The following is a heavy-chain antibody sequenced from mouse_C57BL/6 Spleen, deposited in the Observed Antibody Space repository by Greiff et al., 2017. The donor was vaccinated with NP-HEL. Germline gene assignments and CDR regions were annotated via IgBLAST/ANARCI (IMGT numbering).Heavy chain of an antibody. CDR3: ARRLITTVVATGDYAMDY. CDR2: IDPSDSYT. D-gene: IGHD1-1*01. CDR1: GYTFTSYW. J-gene: IGHJ4*01. Sequence: QVQLQQPGAELVMPGASVKLSCKASGYTFTSYWMHWVKQRPGQGLEWIGEIDPSDSYTNYNQKFKGKSTLTVDKSSSTAYMQLSSLTSEDSAVYYCARRLITTVVATGDYAMDYWGQGTSVTVSS. V-gene: IGHV1-69*01.